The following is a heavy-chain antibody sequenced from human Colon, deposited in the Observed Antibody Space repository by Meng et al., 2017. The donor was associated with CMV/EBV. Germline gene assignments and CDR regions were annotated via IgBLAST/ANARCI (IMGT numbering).Heavy chain of an antibody. D-gene: IGHD4-17*01. Sequence: HPPLQEAGPGMVNPPETLSLTCTVSGGSISSSTYYWGWIRQTPGKGLEWIGNIYYSGYTYYNPSLKSRLTISVDTSKNQFSLKLTSVTAADTAVYYCATDYGDYYFDRWGQGTLVTVSS. CDR1: GGSISSSTYY. CDR3: ATDYGDYYFDR. CDR2: IYYSGYT. J-gene: IGHJ4*02. V-gene: IGHV4-39*07.